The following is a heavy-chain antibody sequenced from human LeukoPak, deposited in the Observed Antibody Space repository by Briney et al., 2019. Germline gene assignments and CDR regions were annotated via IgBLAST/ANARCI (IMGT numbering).Heavy chain of an antibody. CDR2: ISGGGDIT. J-gene: IGHJ4*02. CDR3: VREDTPATANY. CDR1: GFNFANHA. D-gene: IGHD2-21*02. Sequence: GGSLRLSCAASGFNFANHAMSWVRQTAGKGLEWVSAISGGGDITYYADSVKGRFTISRDNSKDTLFLQMHSLRPGDTAVYYCVREDTPATANYWGQGTLVTISP. V-gene: IGHV3-23*01.